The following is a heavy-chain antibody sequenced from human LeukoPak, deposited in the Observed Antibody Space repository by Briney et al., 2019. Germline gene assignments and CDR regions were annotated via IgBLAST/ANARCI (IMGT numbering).Heavy chain of an antibody. D-gene: IGHD3-9*01. CDR3: TRGRYFGIDF. V-gene: IGHV3-48*03. Sequence: GGSLRLSCTASGFTFSTFEMNWVRQAPGTGLEWVSYISGSGSTMYYADSVKGRFTMSRDNAKNSLYLAMKSLRGEDTALYFCTRGRYFGIDFWGQGSLVIVSS. CDR1: GFTFSTFE. CDR2: ISGSGSTM. J-gene: IGHJ4*02.